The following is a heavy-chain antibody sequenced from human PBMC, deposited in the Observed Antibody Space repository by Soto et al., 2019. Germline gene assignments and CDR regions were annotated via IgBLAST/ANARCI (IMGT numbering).Heavy chain of an antibody. J-gene: IGHJ4*02. CDR2: INTANGGT. Sequence: GASVKVSCKASGYTFTTYALYWVRQAPGQRLEWMGWINTANGGTKYSQNFQGRVTLTRDTSASTAYLELGSLISEDTALYYCARDGLPGEGIALDYWGQGTLVTVSS. D-gene: IGHD2-21*01. V-gene: IGHV1-3*04. CDR3: ARDGLPGEGIALDY. CDR1: GYTFTTYA.